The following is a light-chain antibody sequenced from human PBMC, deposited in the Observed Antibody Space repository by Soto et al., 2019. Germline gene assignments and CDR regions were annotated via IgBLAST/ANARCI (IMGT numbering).Light chain of an antibody. CDR3: QQYGNSPQS. CDR1: QSVSSDY. CDR2: GAS. J-gene: IGKJ1*01. Sequence: EIMLTQSPGTLSLSPGERATLSCRASQSVSSDYLAWYQQKPGQAPRLLIYGASSRATGIPDRFSGSGSGTDFTLTISRLEPEDSAVYYCQQYGNSPQSFGQGTKVDIK. V-gene: IGKV3-20*01.